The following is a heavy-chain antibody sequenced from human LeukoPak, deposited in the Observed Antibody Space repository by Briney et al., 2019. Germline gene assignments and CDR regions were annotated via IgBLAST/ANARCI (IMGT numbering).Heavy chain of an antibody. CDR1: GLTFSSYW. D-gene: IGHD1/OR15-1a*01. V-gene: IGHV3-7*03. J-gene: IGHJ4*02. CDR3: AKMRAERTSAAINY. Sequence: GGSLRLSCAASGLTFSSYWMNWARQAPGKGLEWVASINHNGNVNYYVDSVKGRFTISRDNAKNSLYLQMSNLRAEDTAVYYCAKMRAERTSAAINYWGQGTLVTVSS. CDR2: INHNGNVN.